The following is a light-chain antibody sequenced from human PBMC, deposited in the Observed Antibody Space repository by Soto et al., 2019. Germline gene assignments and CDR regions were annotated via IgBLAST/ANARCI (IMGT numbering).Light chain of an antibody. CDR2: SDN. V-gene: IGLV1-44*01. Sequence: QSVLTQPPSASGTXGQRVXXSCSGSSSNIGSYTVNWYQQLPGTAPKLLIYSDNQRPSGVPDRFSGSKSGTSASLAINGLQSEDEADYYCAAWDDTLNGLFGGGTKLTVL. J-gene: IGLJ2*01. CDR1: SSNIGSYT. CDR3: AAWDDTLNGL.